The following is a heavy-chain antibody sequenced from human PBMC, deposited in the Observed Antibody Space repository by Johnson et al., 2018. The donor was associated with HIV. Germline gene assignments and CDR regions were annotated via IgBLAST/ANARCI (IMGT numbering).Heavy chain of an antibody. CDR3: ARDSLVGGPPQVGAFDI. J-gene: IGHJ3*02. CDR1: GFTFRDYY. Sequence: QVQLVESGGGLVKPGGSLRLSCAASGFTFRDYYMSWIRQAPGKGLEWVAVISYDGTKKFYADSVKGRFTISRDNAKNSLYLQMNSLRAEDTAVYYCARDSLVGGPPQVGAFDIWGQGTMVTVPS. D-gene: IGHD3-10*01. V-gene: IGHV3-30-3*01. CDR2: ISYDGTKK.